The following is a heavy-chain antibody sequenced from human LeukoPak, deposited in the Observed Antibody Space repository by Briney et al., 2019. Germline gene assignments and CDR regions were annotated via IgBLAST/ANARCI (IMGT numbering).Heavy chain of an antibody. CDR3: ARGLHDLWRGHMGY. CDR1: GFTVNNNY. CDR2: IDSDGNT. V-gene: IGHV3-53*01. Sequence: PGGSLRLSCAASGFTVNNNYMTWVRQAPGKGLDWVSVIDSDGNTYYADSVMGRFSISRDNSKNMVLLQMNSLRAEDTAVYYCARGLHDLWRGHMGYWGQGTLVTVSS. D-gene: IGHD3-3*01. J-gene: IGHJ4*02.